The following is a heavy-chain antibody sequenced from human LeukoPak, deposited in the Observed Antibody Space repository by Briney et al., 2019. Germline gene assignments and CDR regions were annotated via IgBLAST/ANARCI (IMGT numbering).Heavy chain of an antibody. CDR3: ARHEYSGSYYGLSWFDP. Sequence: PSETLSLTCAVYGGSFSGYYWGWIRQPPGKGLERIASIYYSGSTYYNPSLKSRVTISVDTSKNQLSLKLSSLTAADTAVYYCARHEYSGSYYGLSWFDPWGQGTLVTVSS. J-gene: IGHJ5*02. CDR2: IYYSGST. CDR1: GGSFSGYY. D-gene: IGHD1-26*01. V-gene: IGHV4-39*01.